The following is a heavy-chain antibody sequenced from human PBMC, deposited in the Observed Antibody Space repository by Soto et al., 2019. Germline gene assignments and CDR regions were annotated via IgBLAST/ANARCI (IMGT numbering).Heavy chain of an antibody. CDR1: GFTFSIHG. J-gene: IGHJ6*04. Sequence: GGSLRLSCAASGFTFSIHGMHWVRQTPGKGLEWVAVISNDGNKKYYAASVRGRFIITRDNSKNTVDLQMNSLRAEDTAVYYCAKEFDTSGYYSYYYDMDVWGKGTTVNVSA. D-gene: IGHD3-22*01. CDR3: AKEFDTSGYYSYYYDMDV. V-gene: IGHV3-30*18. CDR2: ISNDGNKK.